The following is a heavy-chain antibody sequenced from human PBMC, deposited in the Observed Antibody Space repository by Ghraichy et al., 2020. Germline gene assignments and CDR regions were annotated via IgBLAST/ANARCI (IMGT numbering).Heavy chain of an antibody. Sequence: ASVKVSCKASGYTFTSYAMHWVRQAPGQRLEWMGWINAGNGNTKYSQKFQGRVTITRDTSASTAYMELSSLRSEDTAVYYFARGAPGSWSQNWFDPWGQGNLVTVSS. CDR1: GYTFTSYA. D-gene: IGHD6-13*01. J-gene: IGHJ5*02. V-gene: IGHV1-3*01. CDR3: ARGAPGSWSQNWFDP. CDR2: INAGNGNT.